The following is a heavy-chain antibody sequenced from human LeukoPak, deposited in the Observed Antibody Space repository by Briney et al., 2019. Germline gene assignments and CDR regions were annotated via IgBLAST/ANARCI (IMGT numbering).Heavy chain of an antibody. CDR2: IYYSGST. CDR1: GGSISSSSYY. Sequence: SETLSLTCTVSGGSISSSSYYWGWIRQPPGKGPEWIGSIYYSGSTYYNPSLKSRVTISVDTSKNQFSLKLSSVTAADTAVYYCARHSHYYDMDYWGQGTLVTVPS. CDR3: ARHSHYYDMDY. J-gene: IGHJ4*02. D-gene: IGHD3-22*01. V-gene: IGHV4-39*01.